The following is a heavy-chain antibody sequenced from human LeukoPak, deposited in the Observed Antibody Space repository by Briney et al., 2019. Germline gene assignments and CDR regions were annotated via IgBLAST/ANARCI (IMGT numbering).Heavy chain of an antibody. CDR3: ARDPSYYYDSSGYRGDFQH. CDR1: GFTFSSYS. V-gene: IGHV3-48*01. D-gene: IGHD3-22*01. CDR2: ISSSSSTI. Sequence: TGGSLRLSCAASGFTFSSYSMNWVRQAPGKGLEWVSYISSSSSTIYYADSVKGRFTISRDNAKNSLYLQMNSLRAEDTAVYYCARDPSYYYDSSGYRGDFQHWGQGTLVTVSS. J-gene: IGHJ1*01.